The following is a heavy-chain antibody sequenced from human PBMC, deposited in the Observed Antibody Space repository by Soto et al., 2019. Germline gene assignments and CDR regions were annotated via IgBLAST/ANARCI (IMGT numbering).Heavy chain of an antibody. V-gene: IGHV1-3*01. CDR2: INAGNGNT. Sequence: QVQLVQSGAEVKKPGASVKVSCKASGYTFTSYAMHWVRQAPGQRLEWMGWINAGNGNTKYSQKFQGRVTITRDTSASTAYMELSSLRSEDTAVYYCARDRGGVVAGKGNWFDPWGQGTLVTVSS. CDR1: GYTFTSYA. CDR3: ARDRGGVVAGKGNWFDP. J-gene: IGHJ5*02. D-gene: IGHD6-19*01.